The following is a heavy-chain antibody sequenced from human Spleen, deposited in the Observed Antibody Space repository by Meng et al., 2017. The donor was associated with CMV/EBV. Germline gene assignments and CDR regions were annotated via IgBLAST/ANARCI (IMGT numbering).Heavy chain of an antibody. D-gene: IGHD2-2*01. Sequence: FIIYTIRWVRQAPGQGLEWMGRILPILGIANYAQKFQGRVTITADKSTSTAYMELSSLRSEDTAVYYCARALRSIVVVPAADRWFDPWGQGTLVTVSS. J-gene: IGHJ5*02. CDR1: FIIYT. V-gene: IGHV1-69*02. CDR2: ILPILGIA. CDR3: ARALRSIVVVPAADRWFDP.